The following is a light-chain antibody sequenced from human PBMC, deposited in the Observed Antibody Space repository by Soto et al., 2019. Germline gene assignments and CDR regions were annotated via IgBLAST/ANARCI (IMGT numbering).Light chain of an antibody. V-gene: IGKV1-5*01. J-gene: IGKJ1*01. CDR1: QSMSTW. CDR2: DAS. CDR3: QQYNSYSPET. Sequence: DIQLTQSPSTLSASVGDRVTITCRASQSMSTWLAWYQQKPGKAPKLLIYDASSLQSGVPSRFSGSGSRTEFTLTITSLQPDDFATYYCQQYNSYSPETFGQGTKVDIK.